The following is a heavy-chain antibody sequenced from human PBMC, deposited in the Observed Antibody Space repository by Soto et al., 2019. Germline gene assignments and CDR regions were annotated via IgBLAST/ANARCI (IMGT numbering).Heavy chain of an antibody. CDR3: AKDGSLRSYFWFDP. V-gene: IGHV3-7*01. J-gene: IGHJ5*02. D-gene: IGHD3-10*01. CDR1: GFTFSSYW. CDR2: IKEDRSYM. Sequence: GGSLRLSCAASGFTFSSYWMSWVRQAPRKGLEWVANIKEDRSYMYYVDSVKGRFTISRDNAKNSLYLQMNSLRAEDTAVYYCAKDGSLRSYFWFDPWGQGTLVTVSS.